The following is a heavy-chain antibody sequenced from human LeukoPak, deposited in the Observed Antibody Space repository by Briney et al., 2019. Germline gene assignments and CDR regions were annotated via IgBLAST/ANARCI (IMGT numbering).Heavy chain of an antibody. CDR2: INPNSGGT. D-gene: IGHD6-13*01. J-gene: IGHJ4*02. CDR3: ARITIAAAFSFDY. V-gene: IGHV1-2*02. Sequence: ASVKVSCKASGYTFTGYYMHWVRQAPGQGLEWMGWINPNSGGTNYAQKFQGRVTMTEDTSTDTAYMELSSLRSEDTAVYYCARITIAAAFSFDYWGQGTLVTVSS. CDR1: GYTFTGYY.